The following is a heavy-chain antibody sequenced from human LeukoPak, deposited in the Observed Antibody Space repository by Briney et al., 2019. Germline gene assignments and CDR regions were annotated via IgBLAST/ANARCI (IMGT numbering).Heavy chain of an antibody. J-gene: IGHJ3*02. CDR2: IYYSGST. Sequence: SETLSLTCTVSGGSISSGDYYWSWIRQPPGKGLEWIGYIYYSGSTYYNPSLKSRVTISVDTSKNQFSLKLSSVTAADTAVYYCARVPTYYYDSSGYLLRGAPKKGDAFDIWGQGTMVTVSS. D-gene: IGHD3-22*01. CDR3: ARVPTYYYDSSGYLLRGAPKKGDAFDI. V-gene: IGHV4-30-4*01. CDR1: GGSISSGDYY.